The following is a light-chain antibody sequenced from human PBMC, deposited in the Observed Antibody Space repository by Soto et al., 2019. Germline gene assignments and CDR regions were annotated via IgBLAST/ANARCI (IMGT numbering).Light chain of an antibody. CDR2: DAS. J-gene: IGKJ4*01. Sequence: EIVLTQSPATLSLSPGERATLSCRASQSVSSYLAWYQQKPGQAPRLLIYDASNRATGIPARFSGSGSGTDFTLTISSLEPEDFAVYYCQQYNNWPPLTGGGGTKVAIK. V-gene: IGKV3-11*01. CDR3: QQYNNWPPLT. CDR1: QSVSSY.